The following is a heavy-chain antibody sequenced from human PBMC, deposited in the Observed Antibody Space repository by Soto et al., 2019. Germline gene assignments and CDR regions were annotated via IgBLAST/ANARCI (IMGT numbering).Heavy chain of an antibody. CDR1: GFTFSSYG. CDR3: AREDYYDSSGYYYYYYGMDV. Sequence: GGSLRLSCAASGFTFSSYGMHWVRQAPGKGLEWVAVIWYDGSNKYYADSVKGRFTISRDNSKNTLYLQMNSLRAEDTAVYYCAREDYYDSSGYYYYYYGMDVWGQGTTVTVSS. CDR2: IWYDGSNK. V-gene: IGHV3-33*01. J-gene: IGHJ6*02. D-gene: IGHD3-22*01.